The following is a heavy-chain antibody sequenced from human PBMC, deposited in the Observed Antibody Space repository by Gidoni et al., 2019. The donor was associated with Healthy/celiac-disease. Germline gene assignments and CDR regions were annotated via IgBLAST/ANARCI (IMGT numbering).Heavy chain of an antibody. D-gene: IGHD6-6*01. V-gene: IGHV4-34*01. CDR1: GGSFSGYY. CDR2: INHSGST. Sequence: QVQLQQWGAGLVKPSETLSLTCAVYGGSFSGYYWSWIRQPPGTGLAWIGEINHSGSTNYNPSLKSRVTISVDTSKNQFSLKLSSVTAADTAVYYCATSPFLAARRKPTPYYYYYGMDVWGQGTTVTVSS. J-gene: IGHJ6*02. CDR3: ATSPFLAARRKPTPYYYYYGMDV.